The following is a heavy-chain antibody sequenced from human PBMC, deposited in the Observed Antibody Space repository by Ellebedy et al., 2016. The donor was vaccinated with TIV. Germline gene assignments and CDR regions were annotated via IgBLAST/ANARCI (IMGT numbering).Heavy chain of an antibody. V-gene: IGHV3-30*03. Sequence: PGGSLRLSCAASGFTFSSYGMHWVRQAPGKGLEWVAVISHDGSNKYFADSVKGRFTISRDNSKNTLYLQMNSLRAEDTAVYFCARDIDTELGYAFDIWGQGTMVTVSS. CDR3: ARDIDTELGYAFDI. CDR2: ISHDGSNK. J-gene: IGHJ3*02. D-gene: IGHD1-7*01. CDR1: GFTFSSYG.